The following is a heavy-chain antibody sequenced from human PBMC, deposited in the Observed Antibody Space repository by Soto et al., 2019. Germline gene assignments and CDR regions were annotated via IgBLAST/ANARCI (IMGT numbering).Heavy chain of an antibody. CDR3: VRGGGGAMLVP. D-gene: IGHD2-15*01. CDR1: VFTFGDSY. V-gene: IGHV3-11*06. Sequence: PVGSVRLSCACSVFTFGDSYMSCIRQAPGKGLEWLSYISPGSRYPAYADSVKGRFTISRDNAKRSLYLQMMSLTAEDTAIYYCVRGGGGAMLVPWGQGIMVPVXS. CDR2: ISPGSRYP. J-gene: IGHJ5*02.